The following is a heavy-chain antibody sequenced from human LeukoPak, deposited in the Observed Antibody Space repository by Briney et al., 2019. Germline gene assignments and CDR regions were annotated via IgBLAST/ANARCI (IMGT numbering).Heavy chain of an antibody. CDR2: IIPIFGTA. CDR3: AKRIQYRSSWCYIDY. D-gene: IGHD6-13*01. CDR1: GGTFSSYA. J-gene: IGHJ4*02. V-gene: IGHV1-69*13. Sequence: SVKVSCKASGGTFSSYAISWVRQAPGQGLEWMGGIIPIFGTANYAQKFQGRVTITADESTSTAYMELSSLRSEDTAVYYCAKRIQYRSSWCYIDYWGQGTLVTVSS.